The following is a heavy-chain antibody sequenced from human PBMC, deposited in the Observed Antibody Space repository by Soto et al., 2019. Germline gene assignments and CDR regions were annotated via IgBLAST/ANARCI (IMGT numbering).Heavy chain of an antibody. CDR3: ARGYSNIDKAVAKKYYYYYYGMDV. V-gene: IGHV1-3*01. J-gene: IGHJ6*02. D-gene: IGHD6-13*01. CDR1: GYTFTSYA. Sequence: GASVKVSCKASGYTFTSYAMHWVRQAPGQRLEWMGWINAGNGNTNYAQKLQGRVTMTTDTSTSTAYMELRSLRSDDTAVYYCARGYSNIDKAVAKKYYYYYYGMDVWGQGTTVTVSS. CDR2: INAGNGNT.